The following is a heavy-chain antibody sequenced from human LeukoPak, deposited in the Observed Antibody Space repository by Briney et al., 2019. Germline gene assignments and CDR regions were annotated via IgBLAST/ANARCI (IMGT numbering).Heavy chain of an antibody. CDR1: GYTFTSYY. CDR2: INPSGGST. V-gene: IGHV1-46*01. D-gene: IGHD5-18*01. J-gene: IGHJ6*03. CDR3: ARDPGYSEGDNFYYYYMDV. Sequence: ASVKVSCKASGYTFTSYYMHWVRQAPGQGLEWMGIINPSGGSTSYAQKFQGRVTMTRDMSTSTVYMELSSLRSEDTAVYYCARDPGYSEGDNFYYYYMDVWGKGTTVTVSS.